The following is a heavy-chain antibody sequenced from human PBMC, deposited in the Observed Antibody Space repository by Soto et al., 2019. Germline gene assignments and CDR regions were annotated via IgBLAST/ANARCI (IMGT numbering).Heavy chain of an antibody. CDR3: ARRDCSGGSCYPDY. J-gene: IGHJ4*02. D-gene: IGHD2-15*01. Sequence: ASVKVSCKASGYTFTNNGINWVRQATGQGLEWMGWISAYNGNTNYAQKLQGRVTMTTDTSTSTAYMELRSLRSDDTAVYYCARRDCSGGSCYPDYWGQGTLVTVSS. V-gene: IGHV1-18*01. CDR2: ISAYNGNT. CDR1: GYTFTNNG.